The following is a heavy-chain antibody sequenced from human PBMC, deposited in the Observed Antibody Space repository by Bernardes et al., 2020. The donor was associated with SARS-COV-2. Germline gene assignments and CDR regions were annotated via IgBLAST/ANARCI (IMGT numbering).Heavy chain of an antibody. CDR2: IIQDGSEQ. CDR1: GFTFSDYW. D-gene: IGHD6-6*01. V-gene: IGHV3-7*01. CDR3: ARFGSPQKATRVFPYYYYGMDV. J-gene: IGHJ6*02. Sequence: GGSLRLSCAASGFTFSDYWMTWVRQAPGKGLEWVANIIQDGSEQYYVDSVKGRFAISRDNVKNSLDLQMNSLTVEDTAVYYCARFGSPQKATRVFPYYYYGMDVWGQGTTVTVSS.